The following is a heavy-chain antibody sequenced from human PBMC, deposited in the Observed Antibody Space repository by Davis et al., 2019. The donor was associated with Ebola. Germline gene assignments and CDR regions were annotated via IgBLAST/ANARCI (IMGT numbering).Heavy chain of an antibody. Sequence: GGSLRLSCAASGFTFSDAWMTWVRQAPGKGLEWVGRIKSKTDGETTDYIAPVKGRFTISRVDSKTTLYLQMNSLKSEDTAVYYCLTEPSHTRGRFLDYGTFDIWGRGTMVTVSS. J-gene: IGHJ3*02. CDR3: LTEPSHTRGRFLDYGTFDI. CDR2: IKSKTDGETT. CDR1: GFTFSDAW. D-gene: IGHD3-3*01. V-gene: IGHV3-15*01.